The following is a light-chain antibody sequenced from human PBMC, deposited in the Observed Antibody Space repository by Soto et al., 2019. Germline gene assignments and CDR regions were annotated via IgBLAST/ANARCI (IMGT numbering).Light chain of an antibody. Sequence: DIQMTQSPATLSASVGDRVTITCRASQTIRSWLAWYQQKPGKVPNLLIWDTSKLHSGVPSRFSGSGSGTEFTLTIGSLQRDDFATYWCQQYDEYPLTFGGGTKVELK. V-gene: IGKV1-5*01. CDR1: QTIRSW. J-gene: IGKJ4*01. CDR2: DTS. CDR3: QQYDEYPLT.